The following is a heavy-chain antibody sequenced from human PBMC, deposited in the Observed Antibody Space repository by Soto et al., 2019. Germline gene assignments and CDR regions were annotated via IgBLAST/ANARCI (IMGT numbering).Heavy chain of an antibody. CDR3: ASSRAIFGVVIPAQFDS. CDR2: IIPIFGTA. V-gene: IGHV1-69*01. D-gene: IGHD3-3*01. J-gene: IGHJ4*02. CDR1: GGTFSSYA. Sequence: KVSCKASGGTFSSYAISWVRQAPGQGLEWMGGIIPIFGTANYAQKFQGRVTITADESTSTAYMELSSLRSEDTAVYYCASSRAIFGVVIPAQFDSWGQGTLVTVSS.